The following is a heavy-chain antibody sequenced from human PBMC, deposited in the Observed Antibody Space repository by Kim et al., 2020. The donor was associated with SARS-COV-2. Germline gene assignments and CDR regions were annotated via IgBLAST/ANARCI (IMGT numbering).Heavy chain of an antibody. CDR2: MYPGDSDT. D-gene: IGHD5-18*01. V-gene: IGHV5-51*01. CDR3: ARPATAMASGDY. J-gene: IGHJ4*02. Sequence: GESLKISCKGSGYSFSNYWIGWVRQMPGKGLEWMGLMYPGDSDTRYSPSFQGQVTMSADKSISTAYLQWSSLKASDTAMYYCARPATAMASGDYWGQGTLVTVSS. CDR1: GYSFSNYW.